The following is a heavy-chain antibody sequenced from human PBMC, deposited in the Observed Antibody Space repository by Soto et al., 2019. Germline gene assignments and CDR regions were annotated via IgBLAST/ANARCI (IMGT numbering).Heavy chain of an antibody. V-gene: IGHV2-5*02. Sequence: QITLKESGPTLVKPTQTLTLTCTFSGFSLTTSGVGVGWIRQPPGKALEWLALIYWDDDKRYSPSLKRRLTIXXXTXXNQVVLTMTNMDPVDTATYYCAHRRRAAGGYYFDYWGQGTLVTVSS. CDR1: GFSLTTSGVG. J-gene: IGHJ4*02. D-gene: IGHD6-13*01. CDR2: IYWDDDK. CDR3: AHRRRAAGGYYFDY.